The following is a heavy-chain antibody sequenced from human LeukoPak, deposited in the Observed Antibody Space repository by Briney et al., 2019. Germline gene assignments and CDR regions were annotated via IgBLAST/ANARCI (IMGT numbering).Heavy chain of an antibody. V-gene: IGHV1-69*05. CDR1: GGTFSSYA. J-gene: IGHJ6*03. Sequence: SVKVSCEASGGTFSSYAISWVRQAPGQGLEWMGRIIPIFGTANYAQKFRGRVTITTDESTSTAYMELSSLRSEDTAVYYCARGAATMIHGYYYYYMDVWGKGTTVTVSS. CDR3: ARGAATMIHGYYYYYMDV. CDR2: IIPIFGTA. D-gene: IGHD3-22*01.